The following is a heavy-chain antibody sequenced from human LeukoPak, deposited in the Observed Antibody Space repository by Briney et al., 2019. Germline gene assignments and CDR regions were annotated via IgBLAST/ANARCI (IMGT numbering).Heavy chain of an antibody. V-gene: IGHV1-69*13. Sequence: SVKVSCKASGGTFSSYAISWARQAPGQGLEWMGGIIPIFGTANYAQKFQGRVTITADESTSTAYMELSSLRSEDTAVYYCARDHGYNWNYREFDYWGQGTLVTVSS. D-gene: IGHD1-7*01. CDR1: GGTFSSYA. J-gene: IGHJ4*02. CDR2: IIPIFGTA. CDR3: ARDHGYNWNYREFDY.